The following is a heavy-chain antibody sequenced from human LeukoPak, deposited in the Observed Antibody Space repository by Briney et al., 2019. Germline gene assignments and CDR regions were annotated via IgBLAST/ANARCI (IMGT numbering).Heavy chain of an antibody. J-gene: IGHJ3*02. D-gene: IGHD6-19*01. CDR3: AREETQWDAFDI. CDR2: IYSGGST. CDR1: GFTVSSNY. V-gene: IGHV3-66*01. Sequence: GGSLRLSCAASGFTVSSNYMSWVRQAPGKGLEWVSVIYSGGSTYYADSVKGRFTISRDNSKNTLYLQMNSLRAEDTAVYYCAREETQWDAFDIWGQGTMVTVSS.